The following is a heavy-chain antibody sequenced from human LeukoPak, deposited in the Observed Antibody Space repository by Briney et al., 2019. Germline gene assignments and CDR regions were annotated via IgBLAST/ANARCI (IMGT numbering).Heavy chain of an antibody. CDR2: IYTSGRT. CDR1: GGSISSGSYY. D-gene: IGHD3-10*01. V-gene: IGHV4-61*02. CDR3: ARGRPNPYGSGSPTSYYYYYMDV. J-gene: IGHJ6*03. Sequence: SETLSLTCTVSGGSISSGSYYWSWIRQPAGKGLDWIGRIYTSGRTNYNPSLKSRVTISVDTSKNQFSLKLSSVTAADTAVYYCARGRPNPYGSGSPTSYYYYYMDVWGKGTTVTISS.